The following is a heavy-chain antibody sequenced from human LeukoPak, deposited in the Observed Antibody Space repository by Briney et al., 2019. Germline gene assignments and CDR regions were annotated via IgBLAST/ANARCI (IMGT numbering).Heavy chain of an antibody. D-gene: IGHD3-10*01. CDR2: IYYTGST. CDR1: VGPISSSSYY. J-gene: IGHJ5*02. Sequence: PSETLSLTGTVSVGPISSSSYYWGWIRHPPGKGLEWIGTIYYTGSTYYNPSLKSRVTISVATSKNQFSLKLSSVTAADTAVYYCARHQYYYGSVAFDPWGRGTLVTVSS. V-gene: IGHV4-39*01. CDR3: ARHQYYYGSVAFDP.